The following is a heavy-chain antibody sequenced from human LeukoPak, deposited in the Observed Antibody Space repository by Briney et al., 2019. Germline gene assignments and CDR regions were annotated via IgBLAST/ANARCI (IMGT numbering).Heavy chain of an antibody. J-gene: IGHJ4*02. CDR3: AKKAVGTSTGGPFDY. CDR2: ISDSGSST. Sequence: PGGSLRLSCAASGFTFSANAMSWVRQAPGKGLEWVSAISDSGSSTYYADSVKGRFTISRDNSKNTLYLQMNSLKAEDTAVYYCAKKAVGTSTGGPFDYWGQGTLVIVSS. V-gene: IGHV3-23*01. D-gene: IGHD1-26*01. CDR1: GFTFSANA.